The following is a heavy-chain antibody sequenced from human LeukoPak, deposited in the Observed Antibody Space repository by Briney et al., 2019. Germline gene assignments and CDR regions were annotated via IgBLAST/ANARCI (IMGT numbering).Heavy chain of an antibody. CDR3: ARVYQGVSLFDGIDY. V-gene: IGHV3-9*01. CDR2: ISWNSGSI. J-gene: IGHJ4*02. D-gene: IGHD3-10*01. Sequence: GGSLRLSCAASGFSFDDYAMHWVRQAPGKGLEWVSSISWNSGSIDYADSVKGRFTISRDNAKKSLYLQMNSLRAEDTAVYYCARVYQGVSLFDGIDYWGQGTLVTVSS. CDR1: GFSFDDYA.